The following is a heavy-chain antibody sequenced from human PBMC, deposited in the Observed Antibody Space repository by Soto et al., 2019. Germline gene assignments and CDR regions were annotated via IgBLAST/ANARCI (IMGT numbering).Heavy chain of an antibody. V-gene: IGHV4-31*03. D-gene: IGHD1-1*01. CDR2: IYHTGST. Sequence: TLSLTCSFSVGSISTVGHYWTWIRQPPWKGLEWIGSIYHTGSTYYSKSLRSRLTMSVDTSKSQFSLRLSSVTAADTAVYYCARATGTLRSRNCDYWGQGSLGTVSS. CDR3: ARATGTLRSRNCDY. J-gene: IGHJ4*02. CDR1: VGSISTVGHY.